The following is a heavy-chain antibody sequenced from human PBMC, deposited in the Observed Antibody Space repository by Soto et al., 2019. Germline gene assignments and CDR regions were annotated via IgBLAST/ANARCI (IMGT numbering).Heavy chain of an antibody. CDR3: ARGRGLLWFGELLSKVPPGYYYYGMDA. J-gene: IGHJ6*02. CDR2: IIPIFGTA. D-gene: IGHD3-10*01. CDR1: GGTFSRYA. Sequence: SVKVSFKACGGTFSRYAISWLRQAPGQGLEWMGGIIPIFGTANYAQKFRGRVTITADESTSTAYMELSSLRSEDTAVYYCARGRGLLWFGELLSKVPPGYYYYGMDAWGQGTTVTVSS. V-gene: IGHV1-69*13.